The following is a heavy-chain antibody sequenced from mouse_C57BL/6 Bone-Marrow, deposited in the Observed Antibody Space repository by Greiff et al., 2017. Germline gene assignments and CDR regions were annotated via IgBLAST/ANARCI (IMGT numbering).Heavy chain of an antibody. V-gene: IGHV14-4*01. J-gene: IGHJ3*01. Sequence: EVQLQQSGAELVRPGASVKLSCTASGFTIKDDCMHWVKQRPEQGLEWIGWIDPENCATDYASKFQGKATITVDTSTNTAYLQLSSLTSEDTAVYYCTRIAYWGQGTLVTVSA. CDR1: GFTIKDDC. CDR3: TRIAY. CDR2: IDPENCAT.